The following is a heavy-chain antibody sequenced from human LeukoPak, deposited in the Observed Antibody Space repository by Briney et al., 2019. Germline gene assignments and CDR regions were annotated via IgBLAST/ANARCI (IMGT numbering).Heavy chain of an antibody. V-gene: IGHV3-74*01. CDR3: AQSAGFDP. Sequence: PGGSLRLSCAASGFTFSSYWMHWVRKAPGKGLVWVSRINSDGSSTSYADSVKGRFTISRDNSKNTVYLQISSLKDEDTALYYCAQSAGFDPWGQGTLVTVSS. D-gene: IGHD6-19*01. CDR2: INSDGSST. J-gene: IGHJ5*02. CDR1: GFTFSSYW.